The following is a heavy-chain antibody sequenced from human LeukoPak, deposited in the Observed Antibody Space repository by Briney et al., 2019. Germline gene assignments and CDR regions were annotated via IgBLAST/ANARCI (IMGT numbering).Heavy chain of an antibody. CDR3: EAGFWFDP. CDR2: ISGSGGST. Sequence: GRSLRPSCPASGFTFSSYAVSCVRQAPGKGLEWVSAISGSGGSTYYADSVKGRFTIYRDNPKNTLYLQMNSLRAEDTAVYYCEAGFWFDPWGQGTLVTVSS. CDR1: GFTFSSYA. J-gene: IGHJ5*02. V-gene: IGHV3-23*01. D-gene: IGHD6-13*01.